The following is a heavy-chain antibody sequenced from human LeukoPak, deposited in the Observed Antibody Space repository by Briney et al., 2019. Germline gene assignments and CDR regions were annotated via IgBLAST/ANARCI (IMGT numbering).Heavy chain of an antibody. J-gene: IGHJ4*02. V-gene: IGHV4-39*01. CDR1: GGSISSSGYY. Sequence: SETLSLTCTVSGGSISSSGYYWDWIRQPPGKGLEWIGSIYYSGSTFYNPSLKSRVTISIDTSKNQFSLNLSSVTAADTAVYYCARGSSVDTAMVSWGQGTLVTVSS. CDR2: IYYSGST. CDR3: ARGSSVDTAMVS. D-gene: IGHD5-18*01.